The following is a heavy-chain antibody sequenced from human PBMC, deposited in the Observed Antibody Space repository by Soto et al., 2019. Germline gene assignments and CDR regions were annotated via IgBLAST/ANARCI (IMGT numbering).Heavy chain of an antibody. CDR1: GGSMSSYY. V-gene: IGHV4-59*01. D-gene: IGHD2-15*01. J-gene: IGHJ4*02. Sequence: SETLSLTCTVSGGSMSSYYWTWLRQSPGRGLEWIGYISYSGSTYYNPSLKSRVTISADTSKNQFSLRMNSMIAADTAVYYCARADPDSSVGYWGQGTLVTVSS. CDR3: ARADPDSSVGY. CDR2: ISYSGST.